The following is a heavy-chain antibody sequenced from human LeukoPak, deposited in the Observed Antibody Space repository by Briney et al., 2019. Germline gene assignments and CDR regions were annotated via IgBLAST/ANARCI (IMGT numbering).Heavy chain of an antibody. CDR3: ARGRGYCSSASCLYYFDY. CDR1: GGSINNNY. J-gene: IGHJ4*02. CDR2: IYYNGNT. D-gene: IGHD2-2*01. V-gene: IGHV4-59*01. Sequence: SETLSLTCTVSGGSINNNYWSWFRQSPGKGLEWIGYIYYNGNTNYNTSLESRVTISVDTSKNQIHLRLSSVTAADTAVYYCARGRGYCSSASCLYYFDYWGQGTLVTVSS.